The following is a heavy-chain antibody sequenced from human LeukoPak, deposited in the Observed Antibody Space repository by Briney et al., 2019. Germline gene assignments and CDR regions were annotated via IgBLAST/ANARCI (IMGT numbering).Heavy chain of an antibody. D-gene: IGHD3-22*01. Sequence: GGSLRLSCAASGFTFSSYAMSWVRQAPGKGLEWVSAISGSGGSTYYADSVKGRFTISRDNSKNTLHLQMNSLRAEDTAVYFCARGVYYYDSNGYYGYWGQGTLVTVSS. V-gene: IGHV3-23*01. CDR1: GFTFSSYA. CDR2: ISGSGGST. J-gene: IGHJ4*02. CDR3: ARGVYYYDSNGYYGY.